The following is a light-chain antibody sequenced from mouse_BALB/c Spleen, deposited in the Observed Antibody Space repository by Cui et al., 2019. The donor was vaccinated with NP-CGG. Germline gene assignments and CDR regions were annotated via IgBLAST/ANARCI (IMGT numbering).Light chain of an antibody. V-gene: IGLV1*01. CDR2: GTN. J-gene: IGLJ1*01. Sequence: QAVVPQESALTTSPGETVTLTCRSSTGDVTTSNYANWVQEKPDHLFTGLIGGTNNRAPGVPARFSGSLIGDKAALTITGAQTEDEAIYFCALWYSNHWVFGGGAKLTVL. CDR1: TGDVTTSNY. CDR3: ALWYSNHWV.